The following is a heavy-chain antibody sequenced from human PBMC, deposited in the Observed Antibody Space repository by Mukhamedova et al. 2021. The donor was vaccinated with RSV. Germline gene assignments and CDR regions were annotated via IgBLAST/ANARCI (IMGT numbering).Heavy chain of an antibody. J-gene: IGHJ6*03. Sequence: STYYADSVKGRFTISRDNSKNTLYLQMNSLRAEDTAVYYCAKGSYGDYTDYYYYYYMDV. V-gene: IGHV3-23*03. CDR3: AKGSYGDYTDYYYYYYMDV. CDR2: ST. D-gene: IGHD4-17*01.